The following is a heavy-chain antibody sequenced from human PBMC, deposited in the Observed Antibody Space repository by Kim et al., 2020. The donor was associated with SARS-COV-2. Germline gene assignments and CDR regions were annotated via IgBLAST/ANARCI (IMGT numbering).Heavy chain of an antibody. CDR3: TSEYYGDYVFSTRTDAFDI. J-gene: IGHJ3*02. D-gene: IGHD4-17*01. CDR1: GFTFSGSA. V-gene: IGHV3-73*01. CDR2: IRSKANSYAT. Sequence: GGSLRLSCAASGFTFSGSAMNWVRQASGKGLEWVGRIRSKANSYATAYAASVKGRFTISRDDSKNTAYLQMNSLKTEDTAVYYCTSEYYGDYVFSTRTDAFDIWGQGTMVTVSS.